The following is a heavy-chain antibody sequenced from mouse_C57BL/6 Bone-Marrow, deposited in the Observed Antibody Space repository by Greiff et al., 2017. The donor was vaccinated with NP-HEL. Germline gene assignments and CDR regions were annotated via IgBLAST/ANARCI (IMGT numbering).Heavy chain of an antibody. V-gene: IGHV5-6*02. D-gene: IGHD1-1*01. CDR1: GFTFSSYG. Sequence: EVKLVESGGDLVKPGGSLKLSCAASGFTFSSYGMSWVRQTPDKRLEWVATISSGGSYTYYPDSVKGRFAISRDNAKNTLYLQMSSLKSEDTAMYYCARHEDYGSSDYWGQGTTLTVSS. J-gene: IGHJ2*01. CDR3: ARHEDYGSSDY. CDR2: ISSGGSYT.